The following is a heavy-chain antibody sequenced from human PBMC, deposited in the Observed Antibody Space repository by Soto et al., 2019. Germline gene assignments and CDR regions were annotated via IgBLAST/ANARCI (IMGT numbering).Heavy chain of an antibody. CDR2: INHSGST. CDR3: ARGGYSSRWSIVPFDY. Sequence: LHLTCADYGGSCSGYYWSWIRQPPGKGLEWIGEINHSGSTNYNPSLKSRVTISADTSRKQSSLKLSSVPAADTAVYYCARGGYSSRWSIVPFDYWGQGTLVTVSS. V-gene: IGHV4-34*01. CDR1: GGSCSGYY. J-gene: IGHJ4*02. D-gene: IGHD6-13*01.